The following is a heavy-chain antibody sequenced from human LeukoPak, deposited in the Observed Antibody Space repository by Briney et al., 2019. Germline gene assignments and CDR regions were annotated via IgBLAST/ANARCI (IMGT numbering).Heavy chain of an antibody. CDR1: GFTFRNYG. CDR3: AKAPVTSCRGAYCYPFDS. D-gene: IGHD2-21*01. V-gene: IGHV3-23*01. Sequence: GGSLRLSCAASGFTFRNYGMSWVRQAPGKGLEWVSAISGSGGSTYYADSVKGRFTISRDNSKNTLYLQMNSLRAEDAAVYFCAKAPVTSCRGAYCYPFDSWGQGTLVTVSS. CDR2: ISGSGGST. J-gene: IGHJ4*02.